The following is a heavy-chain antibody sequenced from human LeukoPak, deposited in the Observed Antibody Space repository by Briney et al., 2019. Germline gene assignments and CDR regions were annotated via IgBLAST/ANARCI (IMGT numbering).Heavy chain of an antibody. D-gene: IGHD6-6*01. CDR3: AGSIAARPPDY. Sequence: PWETLSLTCAVYGGSFSGYYWSWIRQPPGKGLEWIGEINHSGSTNYNPSLKSRVTISVDTTKNQFSLKVSSVTAADTAVYYCAGSIAARPPDYWGQGTLVTVSS. J-gene: IGHJ4*02. CDR1: GGSFSGYY. V-gene: IGHV4-34*01. CDR2: INHSGST.